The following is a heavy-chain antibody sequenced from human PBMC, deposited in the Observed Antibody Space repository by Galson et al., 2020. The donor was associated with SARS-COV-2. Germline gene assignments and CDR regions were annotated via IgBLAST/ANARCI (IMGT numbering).Heavy chain of an antibody. CDR2: IYPCDSDT. Sequence: HGESLKISCKGSGYNFTKYWIGWVRQMPRKGLEWMGVIYPCDSDTRYSPSFQGQVTISADKSISTAYLQWSSLKTSDTAMYYCARESAGYDSNGLPYAMAVWGQGTTVTVSS. J-gene: IGHJ6*02. V-gene: IGHV5-51*01. CDR3: ARESAGYDSNGLPYAMAV. D-gene: IGHD3-22*01. CDR1: GYNFTKYW.